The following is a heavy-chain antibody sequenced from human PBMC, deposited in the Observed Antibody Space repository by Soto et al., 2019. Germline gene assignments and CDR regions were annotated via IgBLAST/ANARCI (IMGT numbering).Heavy chain of an antibody. D-gene: IGHD2-21*01. CDR1: GGTFSSYT. V-gene: IGHV1-69*02. J-gene: IGHJ4*02. CDR2: IIPILGIA. CDR3: ARSGPNLVLIDY. Sequence: SVKVSCKASGGTFSSYTISWVRQAPGQGLEWMGRIIPILGIANYAQKFQGRVTITADKSTSTAHMELSSLRSEDTAVYYCARSGPNLVLIDYWGQGTLVTVSS.